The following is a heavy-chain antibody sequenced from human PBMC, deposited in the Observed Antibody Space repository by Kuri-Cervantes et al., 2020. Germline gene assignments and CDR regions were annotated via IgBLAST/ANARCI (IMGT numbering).Heavy chain of an antibody. V-gene: IGHV1-2*04. CDR1: GYTFTGYY. CDR3: ARDRTTSPSDAYYYYYYMDV. CDR2: INPNSGGT. D-gene: IGHD4-11*01. Sequence: ASVKVSCKASGYTFTGYYMHWVRQAPGQGLEWMGWINPNSGGTNYAQKFQGWVTMTRDTSISTAYMELSRLRSDDTAVYYCARDRTTSPSDAYYYYYYMDVWGKGTTVTVSS. J-gene: IGHJ6*03.